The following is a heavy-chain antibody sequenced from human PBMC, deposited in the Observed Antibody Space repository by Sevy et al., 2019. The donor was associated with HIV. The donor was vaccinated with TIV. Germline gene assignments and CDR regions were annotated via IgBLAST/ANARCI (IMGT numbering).Heavy chain of an antibody. CDR2: MRSKPFAGTT. V-gene: IGHV3-49*04. D-gene: IGHD5-18*01. CDR1: GFTFNNYA. CDR3: IRGRLLGYTAMVPDY. Sequence: GGSLRLSCAASGFTFNNYAMNWVRQAPGKGLEWVGFMRSKPFAGTTEYAASVKGRFTISTDDSEASAHLQMNSLRTEDTGVYYCIRGRLLGYTAMVPDYWGQGTLVTVSS. J-gene: IGHJ4*02.